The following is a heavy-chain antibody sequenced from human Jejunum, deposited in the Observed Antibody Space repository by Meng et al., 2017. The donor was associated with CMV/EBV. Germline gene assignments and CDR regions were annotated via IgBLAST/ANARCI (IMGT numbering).Heavy chain of an antibody. V-gene: IGHV3-11*04. J-gene: IGHJ4*02. Sequence: FPFRFSSVSWLPLAPGMGLGWFSYISGDDSDLFSGDSVRGRFTISRDNAKNSLYLQINSLRVEDTAVYYCVRDILRVGITYYFDYWGQGTLGTVSS. CDR1: FPFRFSS. CDR3: VRDILRVGITYYFDY. CDR2: ISGDDSDL. D-gene: IGHD1-26*01.